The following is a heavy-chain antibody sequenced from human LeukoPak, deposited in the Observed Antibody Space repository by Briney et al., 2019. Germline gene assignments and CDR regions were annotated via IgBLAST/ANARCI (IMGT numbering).Heavy chain of an antibody. D-gene: IGHD3-22*01. CDR3: AKDMGGRGYYYDSSGFSDY. Sequence: GGSLRLSCAASGFTFDDYAMHWVRQAPGKGLEWVSLISGDGGSTYYADSVKGRFTISRDNSKNSLYLQMNSLRTEDTALYYCAKDMGGRGYYYDSSGFSDYWGQGTLVTVSS. J-gene: IGHJ4*02. CDR2: ISGDGGST. V-gene: IGHV3-43*02. CDR1: GFTFDDYA.